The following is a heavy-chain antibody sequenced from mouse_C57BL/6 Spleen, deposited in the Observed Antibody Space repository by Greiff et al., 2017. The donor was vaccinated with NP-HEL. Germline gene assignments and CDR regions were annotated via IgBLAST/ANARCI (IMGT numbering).Heavy chain of an antibody. J-gene: IGHJ2*01. Sequence: VQLQQSGPELVKPGASVKISCKASGYSFTGYYMNWVKQSPEKSLEWIGEINPSTGGTTYNQKFKAKATLTVDKSSSTAYMQLKSLTSEDSAVYYCARSRAQAIDYWGQGTTLTVSS. CDR3: ARSRAQAIDY. CDR2: INPSTGGT. V-gene: IGHV1-42*01. D-gene: IGHD3-2*02. CDR1: GYSFTGYY.